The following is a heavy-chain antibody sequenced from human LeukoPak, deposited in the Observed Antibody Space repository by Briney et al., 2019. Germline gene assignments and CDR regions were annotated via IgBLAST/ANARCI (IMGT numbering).Heavy chain of an antibody. V-gene: IGHV4-39*01. D-gene: IGHD4-23*01. J-gene: IGHJ6*03. Sequence: KTSGTLSLTCTVSGGSISSSSYYWGCIRQPPGKGLDWIGSIYYSGSTYYNPSLKSRVTISVDTSKNQFSLKLSSVTAADTAVYYCARLTPYYYYYMDVWGKGTTVTVSS. CDR1: GGSISSSSYY. CDR2: IYYSGST. CDR3: ARLTPYYYYYMDV.